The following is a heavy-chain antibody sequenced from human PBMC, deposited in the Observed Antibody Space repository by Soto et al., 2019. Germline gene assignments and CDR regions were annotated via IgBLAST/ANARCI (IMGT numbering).Heavy chain of an antibody. D-gene: IGHD3-10*01. J-gene: IGHJ4*02. CDR1: GYSFIHYW. CDR2: IYPGDSET. Sequence: GESLKISCKASGYSFIHYWIGWVRQMPGKGLEWMGIIYPGDSETRYSPSFQGQVTISADKSISTAYMELSSLRSEDTAVYYCATVITMVRGVIRSPSFSDYWGQGTLVTVSS. V-gene: IGHV5-51*01. CDR3: ATVITMVRGVIRSPSFSDY.